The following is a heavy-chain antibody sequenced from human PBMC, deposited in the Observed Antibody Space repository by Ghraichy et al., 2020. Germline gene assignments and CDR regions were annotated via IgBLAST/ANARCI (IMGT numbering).Heavy chain of an antibody. V-gene: IGHV3-23*01. J-gene: IGHJ4*02. D-gene: IGHD5-18*01. CDR2: ISGSGGST. Sequence: LSLTCAASGFTFNNYAMSWVRQAPGKGLEWVAAISGSGGSTYYADSVKGRFTISRDNSKNTLYLQMNSLRAEDTAVYYCAKDLDVDTAMVFDYWGQGTLVTVSS. CDR1: GFTFNNYA. CDR3: AKDLDVDTAMVFDY.